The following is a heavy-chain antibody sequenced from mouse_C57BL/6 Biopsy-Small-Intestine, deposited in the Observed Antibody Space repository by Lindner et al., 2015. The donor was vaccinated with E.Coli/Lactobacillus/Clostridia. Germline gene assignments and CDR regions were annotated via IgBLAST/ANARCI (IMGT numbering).Heavy chain of an antibody. CDR3: ARAGNYYDGSYKRENYAMDY. V-gene: IGHV1-81*01. D-gene: IGHD1-1*01. J-gene: IGHJ4*01. Sequence: VQLQESGAELARPGASVKLSCKASGYTFTSYGISWVKQRTGQGLEWIGEIYPRSGNTHYNEKFKGKATLTADKSSSTAYMQLSSLTSEDFVVYFCARAGNYYDGSYKRENYAMDYWGQGTSVTVSS. CDR1: GYTFTSYG. CDR2: IYPRSGNT.